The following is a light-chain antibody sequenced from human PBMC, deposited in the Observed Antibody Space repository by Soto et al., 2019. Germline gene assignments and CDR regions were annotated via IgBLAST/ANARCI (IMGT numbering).Light chain of an antibody. CDR1: QSVSSSY. CDR3: QQYGRT. CDR2: GAS. J-gene: IGKJ1*01. V-gene: IGKV3-20*01. Sequence: EFVLTQSPGTLSLSPGERATLSCRASQSVSSSYLAWYQQKPGQAPRLLIYGASSRATGTPDRFSGSGSGTDFTLTISRLEPEDFAVYYCQQYGRTFGQGTKVEIK.